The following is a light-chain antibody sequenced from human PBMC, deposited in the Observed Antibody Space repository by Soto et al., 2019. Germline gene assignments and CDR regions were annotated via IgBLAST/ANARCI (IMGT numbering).Light chain of an antibody. CDR1: QTISSY. CDR3: QQTYSTPPWT. CDR2: AAS. V-gene: IGKV1-39*01. Sequence: DIQMTQSPSSLSASVGDSVTITCRASQTISSYLNWFQQKPGKAPKILIYAASTLQSGVPSRFSGSGSGTDFTLTISSLQPGDFATYYCQQTYSTPPWTFGQGTKVEIK. J-gene: IGKJ1*01.